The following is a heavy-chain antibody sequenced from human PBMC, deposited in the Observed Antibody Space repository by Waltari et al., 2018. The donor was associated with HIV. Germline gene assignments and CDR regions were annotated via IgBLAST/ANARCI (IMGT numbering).Heavy chain of an antibody. CDR1: GFIFSDHY. V-gene: IGHV3-72*01. Sequence: EVQVVESGGGLVQPGGSLRLSCAGSGFIFSDHYMDWVRQAPGKGREWIGRIRSKAKGDTTEDAASVRGRFTISRDDSSNSVFLHMNSLKTDDTAVYYCVVGEPGSIGDYWGQGTLVTVSS. D-gene: IGHD1-26*01. CDR3: VVGEPGSIGDY. CDR2: IRSKAKGDTT. J-gene: IGHJ4*02.